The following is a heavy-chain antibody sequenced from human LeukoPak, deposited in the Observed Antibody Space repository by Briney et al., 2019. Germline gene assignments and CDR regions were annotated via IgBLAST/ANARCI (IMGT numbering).Heavy chain of an antibody. Sequence: GGSLRLSCAASAFTFSTYGMHWVRQAPGKGLEWVAVISYDGSNKYYADSVKGRFTISRDNSKNTLYLQMNSLRAEDTAVYYCARDRHCSSTSCYREGYYMDVWGKGTTVTVSS. CDR1: AFTFSTYG. CDR2: ISYDGSNK. CDR3: ARDRHCSSTSCYREGYYMDV. D-gene: IGHD2-2*02. V-gene: IGHV3-30*19. J-gene: IGHJ6*03.